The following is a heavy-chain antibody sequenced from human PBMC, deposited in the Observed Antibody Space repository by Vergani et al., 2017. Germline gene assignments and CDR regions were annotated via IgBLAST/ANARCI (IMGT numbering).Heavy chain of an antibody. CDR1: GASIRSSNYY. J-gene: IGHJ5*02. D-gene: IGHD6-19*01. Sequence: QLQLQESGPGLVKPSATLSLTCSVPGASIRSSNYYWGWIRQPPGKGLEWIASIYYSGSTYYNPSLKSRVTISVDTSKNQFSLQLSSVTAADTAVYFCARHSXLEWLVKLGWIDPWGQGILVTVSS. CDR2: IYYSGST. CDR3: ARHSXLEWLVKLGWIDP. V-gene: IGHV4-39*01.